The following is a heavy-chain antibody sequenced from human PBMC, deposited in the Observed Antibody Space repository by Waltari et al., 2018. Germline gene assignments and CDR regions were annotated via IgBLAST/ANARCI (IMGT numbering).Heavy chain of an antibody. CDR3: SSRHSGSSDY. CDR2: SRNKAQGYIT. CDR1: GLTFSHPY. V-gene: IGHV3-72*01. D-gene: IGHD1-26*01. Sequence: EVQLVESGGGLVQPGGSLRLSCDISGLTFSHPYIDWVRQAPGKGLEWVGRSRNKAQGYITEYAASVKGRFIISRDDSKNSLYLQMDSLKTEDTAMYYCSSRHSGSSDYWGQGTLVTVSS. J-gene: IGHJ4*02.